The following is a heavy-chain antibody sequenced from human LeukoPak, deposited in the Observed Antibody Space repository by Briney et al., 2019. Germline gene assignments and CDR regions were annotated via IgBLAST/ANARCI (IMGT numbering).Heavy chain of an antibody. Sequence: SVKVSCKTSGGTFSSYAISWVRQAPGLGLEWMGGIIPIFGTANYAQKFQGRVTITADKSTSTAYMELSSLRSEDTAVYYCARASGGGIQLWLAAVYWGQGTLVTVSS. V-gene: IGHV1-69*06. D-gene: IGHD5-18*01. J-gene: IGHJ4*02. CDR3: ARASGGGIQLWLAAVY. CDR1: GGTFSSYA. CDR2: IIPIFGTA.